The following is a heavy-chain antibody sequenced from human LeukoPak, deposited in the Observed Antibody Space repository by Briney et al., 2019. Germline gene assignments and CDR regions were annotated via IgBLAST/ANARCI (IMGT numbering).Heavy chain of an antibody. CDR2: IHTSGST. J-gene: IGHJ4*02. D-gene: IGHD2-2*01. Sequence: SETLSLTCTVSGGSISSSSYYWGWIRQPAGKGLEWIGRIHTSGSTNYNPSLKSRVTMSVDTSKNQFSLKLSSVTAADTAVYYCAREGSTSCPGFDYWGQGTLVTVSS. CDR3: AREGSTSCPGFDY. CDR1: GGSISSSSYY. V-gene: IGHV4-61*02.